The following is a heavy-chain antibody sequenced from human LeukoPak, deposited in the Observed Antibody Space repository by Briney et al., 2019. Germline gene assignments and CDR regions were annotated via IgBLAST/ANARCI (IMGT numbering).Heavy chain of an antibody. Sequence: SETLPLTCTVSGGSISSYYWSWIRQPPGKGLEWIGYIYYSGSTNYNPSLKSRVTISVDTSKNQFSLKLSSVTAADTAVYYCARATYGGNPGGFDPWGQGTLVTVSS. D-gene: IGHD4-23*01. CDR2: IYYSGST. CDR1: GGSISSYY. CDR3: ARATYGGNPGGFDP. J-gene: IGHJ5*02. V-gene: IGHV4-59*01.